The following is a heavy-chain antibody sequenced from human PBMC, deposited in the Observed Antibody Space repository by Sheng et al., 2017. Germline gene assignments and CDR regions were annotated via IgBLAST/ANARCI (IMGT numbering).Heavy chain of an antibody. CDR2: IIPILGIA. J-gene: IGHJ5*02. V-gene: IGHV1-69*04. CDR1: GGTFSSYA. CDR3: ARDPFQGIEWNDGKFDP. D-gene: IGHD1-1*01. Sequence: QVQLVQSGAEVKKPGSSVKVSCKASGGTFSSYAISWVRQAPGQGLEWMGGIIPILGIANYAQKFQGRVTITADKSTSTAYMELSSLRSEDTAVYYCARDPFQGIEWNDGKFDPWGQGTLVTVSS.